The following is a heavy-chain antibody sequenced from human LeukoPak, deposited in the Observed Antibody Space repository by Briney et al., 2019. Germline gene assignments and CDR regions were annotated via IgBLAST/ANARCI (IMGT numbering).Heavy chain of an antibody. J-gene: IGHJ4*02. CDR1: GGSISSYY. CDR2: IYYSGST. Sequence: SETLSLTCTVSGGSISSYYWSWIRQPPGKGLEWIGYIYYSGSTNYNPSLKSRVTISVDTSKNQFSLKLSSVTAADTAVYYCARESGAFGESDYWGQGTLVTVSS. V-gene: IGHV4-59*12. D-gene: IGHD3-10*01. CDR3: ARESGAFGESDY.